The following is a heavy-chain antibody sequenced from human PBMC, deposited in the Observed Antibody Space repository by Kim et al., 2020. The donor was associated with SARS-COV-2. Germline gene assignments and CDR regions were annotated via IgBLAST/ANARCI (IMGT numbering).Heavy chain of an antibody. Sequence: ASVKVSCKASGYTFTSYAMNWVRQAPGQGLEWMGWINTNTGNPTYAQGFTGRFVFSLDTSVSTAYLQISSLKAEDTAVYYCARDRRSYYDFWSGPQNFDYWGQGTLVTVSS. J-gene: IGHJ4*02. CDR2: INTNTGNP. CDR3: ARDRRSYYDFWSGPQNFDY. V-gene: IGHV7-4-1*02. CDR1: GYTFTSYA. D-gene: IGHD3-3*01.